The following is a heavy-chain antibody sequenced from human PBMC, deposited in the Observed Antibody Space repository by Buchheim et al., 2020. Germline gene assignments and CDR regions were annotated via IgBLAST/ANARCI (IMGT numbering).Heavy chain of an antibody. CDR1: GFTFSSYG. J-gene: IGHJ4*02. Sequence: QVQLVESGGGVVQPGRSLRLSCAASGFTFSSYGMHWVRQAPGKGLEWVAVISYDGSNKYYADSVKGRFTISRDNSKNTLYLQMSSLRAEDTAVYYCAKDQGRQQLPTSLTFDYWGQGTL. CDR2: ISYDGSNK. CDR3: AKDQGRQQLPTSLTFDY. D-gene: IGHD6-13*01. V-gene: IGHV3-30*18.